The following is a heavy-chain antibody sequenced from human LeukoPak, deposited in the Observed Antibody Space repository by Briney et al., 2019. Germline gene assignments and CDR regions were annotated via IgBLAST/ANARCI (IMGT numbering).Heavy chain of an antibody. CDR3: ARTYTGYSSSWYMGYYYYMDV. CDR1: GFTFNNYW. Sequence: GGSLRLSCEASGFTFNNYWMSWVRQAPGKGLEWVANIKQDGSEKYYVDSVKGRFTISRDNAKNSLYLQMNSLRAEDTAVYYCARTYTGYSSSWYMGYYYYMDVWGKGTTVTVSS. V-gene: IGHV3-7*01. D-gene: IGHD6-13*01. J-gene: IGHJ6*03. CDR2: IKQDGSEK.